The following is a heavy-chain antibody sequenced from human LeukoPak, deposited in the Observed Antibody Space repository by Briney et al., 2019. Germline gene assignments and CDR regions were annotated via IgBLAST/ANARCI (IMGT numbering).Heavy chain of an antibody. Sequence: GASVKVSCKASGYTFTSYYMHWVRQAPGQGLEWMGIINPSGGSTSYAQKFQGRVTMTRDTSTSRVYMELSSLRSEDTAVYYCARPAIAATGKGAFDIWGQGTMVTVSS. CDR2: INPSGGST. CDR3: ARPAIAATGKGAFDI. CDR1: GYTFTSYY. J-gene: IGHJ3*02. D-gene: IGHD6-13*01. V-gene: IGHV1-46*01.